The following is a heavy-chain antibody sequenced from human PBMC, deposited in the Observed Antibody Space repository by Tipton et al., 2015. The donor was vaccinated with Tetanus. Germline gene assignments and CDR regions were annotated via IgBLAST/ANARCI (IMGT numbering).Heavy chain of an antibody. J-gene: IGHJ4*02. CDR3: ARGRNWGTDY. CDR1: GGSVTRGSYY. CDR2: IFRTGST. D-gene: IGHD7-27*01. Sequence: TLSLTCTVSGGSVTRGSYYWNWIRQPPGKGLECIGYIFRTGSTTYNPSLKSRVSISVDTSKNQFSLNLNSVTAADTAVYYCARGRNWGTDYWGQGILVTVSS. V-gene: IGHV4-61*01.